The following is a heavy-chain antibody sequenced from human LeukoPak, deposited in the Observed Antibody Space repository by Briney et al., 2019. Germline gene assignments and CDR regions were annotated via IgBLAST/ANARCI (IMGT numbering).Heavy chain of an antibody. CDR2: IYYSGTT. CDR3: ARGWELLLGPGASDI. V-gene: IGHV4-38-2*01. D-gene: IGHD1-26*01. J-gene: IGHJ3*02. Sequence: SETLSLTCAVSGYSISIGYYGGWIRQPPGKGLDWIGSIYYSGTTYYNPSLRRRVTISVDTSKNKFYLKLSSVTAADTAVYYCARGWELLLGPGASDIWGQGTMVTVSS. CDR1: GYSISIGYY.